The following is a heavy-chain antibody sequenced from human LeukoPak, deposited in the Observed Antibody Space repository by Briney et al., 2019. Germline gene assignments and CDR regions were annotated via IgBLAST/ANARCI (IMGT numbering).Heavy chain of an antibody. Sequence: GGSLRLSCAASGFTFSSCWMTWVRQAPGKGLEWVASIVEDGSQKYYVDSVKGRFTISRDNTKNSLYLQMNSLEAEDTAVYYCARDVIGGHTLDSWGQGTLVTVSS. J-gene: IGHJ4*02. CDR3: ARDVIGGHTLDS. V-gene: IGHV3-7*01. CDR2: IVEDGSQK. CDR1: GFTFSSCW. D-gene: IGHD4-23*01.